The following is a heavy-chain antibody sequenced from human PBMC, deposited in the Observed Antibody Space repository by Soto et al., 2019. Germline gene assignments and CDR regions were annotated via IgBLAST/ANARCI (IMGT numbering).Heavy chain of an antibody. CDR2: IVPIFGTA. Sequence: QVQLVQSGAEVKKPGSSVKVSCKASGGTFSSYAISWVRQAPGQGLEWMGGIVPIFGTANYAQKFQGRVTISADESTSKAYMERSSLRSEDTAVYYCARGGLMVYAQSSWCFDPWGQRNLVTVAS. CDR1: GGTFSSYA. D-gene: IGHD2-8*01. CDR3: ARGGLMVYAQSSWCFDP. V-gene: IGHV1-69*01. J-gene: IGHJ5*02.